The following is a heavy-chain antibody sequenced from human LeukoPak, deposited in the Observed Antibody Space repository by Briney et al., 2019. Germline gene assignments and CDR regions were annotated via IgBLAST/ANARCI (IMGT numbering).Heavy chain of an antibody. CDR3: AREGAEVNPRWHRKYYYHGMDV. CDR2: ISYDGKNK. J-gene: IGHJ6*02. Sequence: GKSLRLSCAASRLTFSTYGIHWVRQAPGKGLEWVGVISYDGKNKSYTDSVKGRFTISRDNSKNTLYLQKNRLRVEDTAVYYCAREGAEVNPRWHRKYYYHGMDVWGQGTTVTVSS. D-gene: IGHD5-24*01. V-gene: IGHV3-30*03. CDR1: RLTFSTYG.